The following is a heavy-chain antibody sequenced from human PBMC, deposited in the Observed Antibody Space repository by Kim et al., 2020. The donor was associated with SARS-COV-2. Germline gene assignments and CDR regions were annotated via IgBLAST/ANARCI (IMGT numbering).Heavy chain of an antibody. V-gene: IGHV5-51*01. Sequence: GESLKISCKASGYSFTNSWIGWVRQMPGKGLEWMGIVYPGDSDTRYSPSFQGQVTISADKSITTAYLQWSSLKASDSAIYFCARHLHCSGESCHPDSWGQGTLVTVSS. CDR3: ARHLHCSGESCHPDS. J-gene: IGHJ4*02. D-gene: IGHD2-15*01. CDR2: VYPGDSDT. CDR1: GYSFTNSW.